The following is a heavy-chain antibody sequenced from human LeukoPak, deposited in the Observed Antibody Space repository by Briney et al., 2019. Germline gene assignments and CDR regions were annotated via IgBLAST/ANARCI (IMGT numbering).Heavy chain of an antibody. CDR1: GFTFSSYS. CDR3: ARDQYYYDSSGYHYL. V-gene: IGHV3-21*01. J-gene: IGHJ4*02. D-gene: IGHD3-22*01. CDR2: ISSSSSYI. Sequence: GGSLRLSCAASGFTFSSYSMNWVRQAPGKGLEWVSSISSSSSYIYYADSVKGRFTISRDNSKNTLYLQMNSLRAEDTAVYYCARDQYYYDSSGYHYLWGQGTLVTVSS.